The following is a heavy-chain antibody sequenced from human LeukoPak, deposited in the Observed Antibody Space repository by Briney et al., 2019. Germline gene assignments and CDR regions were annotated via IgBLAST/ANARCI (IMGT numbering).Heavy chain of an antibody. D-gene: IGHD3-22*01. CDR1: GFTFSDYS. Sequence: GGSLRLSCAASGFTFSDYSMNWVRQAPGKGLEWVSGISWNSGSIGYADSVKGRFTISRDNAKNSLYLQMNSLRAEDTALYYCAKQNYYDSSGLYYYYYYGVDVWGQGTTVTVSS. J-gene: IGHJ6*02. CDR2: ISWNSGSI. CDR3: AKQNYYDSSGLYYYYYYGVDV. V-gene: IGHV3-9*01.